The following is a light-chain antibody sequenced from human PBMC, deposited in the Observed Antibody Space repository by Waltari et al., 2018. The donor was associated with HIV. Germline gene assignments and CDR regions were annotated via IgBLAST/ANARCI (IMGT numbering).Light chain of an antibody. V-gene: IGLV1-44*01. J-gene: IGLJ2*01. CDR2: GDS. Sequence: QSVLAQPPSASGTPGQRVTISCSGSRSNIGSNSVNWYQHFPGTAPKLLMYGDSLPPAGVPGRFSSSKFGTSASLVITGLQSGDEAYYYCSTWDDRLNGPVVFGGGTRLTIL. CDR1: RSNIGSNS. CDR3: STWDDRLNGPVV.